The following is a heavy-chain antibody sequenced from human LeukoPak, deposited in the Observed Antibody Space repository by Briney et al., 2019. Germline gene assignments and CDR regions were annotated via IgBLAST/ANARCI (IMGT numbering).Heavy chain of an antibody. J-gene: IGHJ4*02. CDR3: ARWASSGYSRTFDY. D-gene: IGHD3-22*01. Sequence: SETLSLTCAVYGGSFSGYYWSWIRQPPGKGLEWIGEINHSGSTNYNPSLKSRVTISVDTSKNQFSLKLSSVTAADTAVYYCARWASSGYSRTFDYWGQGTLVTVSS. CDR1: GGSFSGYY. CDR2: INHSGST. V-gene: IGHV4-34*01.